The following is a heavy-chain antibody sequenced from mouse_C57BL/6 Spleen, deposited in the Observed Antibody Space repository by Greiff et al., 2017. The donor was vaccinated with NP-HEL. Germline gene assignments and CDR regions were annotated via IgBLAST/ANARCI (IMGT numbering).Heavy chain of an antibody. V-gene: IGHV1-26*01. CDR2: LNPNNGGT. Sequence: EVQLQQSGPELVKPGASVKISCKASGYTFTDYYMNWVKQSHGKSLEWIGDLNPNNGGTSYNQKFKGKATLTVDKSSSTAYMELRSLTSEDSAVYDWVSKGDYDGRTGLAYWGQGTRVTVAA. CDR1: GYTFTDYY. CDR3: VSKGDYDGRTGLAY. J-gene: IGHJ3*01. D-gene: IGHD2-4*01.